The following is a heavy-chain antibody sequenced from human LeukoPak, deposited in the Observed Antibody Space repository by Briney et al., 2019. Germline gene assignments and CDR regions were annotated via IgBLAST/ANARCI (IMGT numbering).Heavy chain of an antibody. V-gene: IGHV3-53*01. CDR1: GFTVSSNS. CDR3: AIFFFKQKTAYEMDV. CDR2: IYSGGST. Sequence: PAGSLRLSCAASGFTVSSNSKSCVRQAPGTGLEWVSVIYSGGSTYYADSVKGRFTISRDNSKNTLYLQMNSLRAEDTAVYYCAIFFFKQKTAYEMDVWGQGTTVTVSS. D-gene: IGHD2-21*01. J-gene: IGHJ6*02.